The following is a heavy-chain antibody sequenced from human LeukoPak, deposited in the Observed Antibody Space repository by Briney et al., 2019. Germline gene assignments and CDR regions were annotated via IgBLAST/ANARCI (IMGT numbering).Heavy chain of an antibody. CDR1: GFTVSSNY. CDR3: ARDHIVVVPAAGN. D-gene: IGHD2-2*01. J-gene: IGHJ4*02. Sequence: GGSLRLSCAASGFTVSSNYMSWVRQAPGKGLEWVSVIYSGGSTYYADSVKGRLTISRDNSKNTLYLQMNSLRAEDTAVYYCARDHIVVVPAAGNWGQGTLVTVSS. V-gene: IGHV3-66*01. CDR2: IYSGGST.